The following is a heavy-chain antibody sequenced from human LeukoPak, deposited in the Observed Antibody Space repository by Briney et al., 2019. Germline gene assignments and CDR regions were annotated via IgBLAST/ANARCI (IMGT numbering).Heavy chain of an antibody. Sequence: ASVKVSCKASGYTFTSYGISWVRQAPGQGLEWMGWISAYNGNTNYAQKLQGRVTMTTDTSTSTAYMELRSLRSNDTAVYYCARDDRGISAAGYWGQGTLVTVSS. D-gene: IGHD6-13*01. V-gene: IGHV1-18*01. J-gene: IGHJ4*02. CDR2: ISAYNGNT. CDR1: GYTFTSYG. CDR3: ARDDRGISAAGY.